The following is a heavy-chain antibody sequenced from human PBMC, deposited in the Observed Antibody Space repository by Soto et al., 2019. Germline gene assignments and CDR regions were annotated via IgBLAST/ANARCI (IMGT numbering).Heavy chain of an antibody. Sequence: EVQLLESGGGLVQPGGSLRLSCAASGFTFNNYAMSWVRQAPGKGLEWVSGISSSGTTTYYADSVKGRSTISRDNSENTLSLQMHSLRTEDTALYYCAKDLAGASRGRFDYWGQETLVTVSS. CDR2: ISSSGTTT. V-gene: IGHV3-23*01. J-gene: IGHJ4*02. CDR1: GFTFNNYA. D-gene: IGHD1-26*01. CDR3: AKDLAGASRGRFDY.